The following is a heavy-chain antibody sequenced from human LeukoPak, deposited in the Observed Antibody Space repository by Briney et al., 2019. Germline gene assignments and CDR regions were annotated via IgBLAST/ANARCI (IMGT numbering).Heavy chain of an antibody. J-gene: IGHJ3*02. V-gene: IGHV3-30*02. CDR1: GFTFSSYG. D-gene: IGHD1-26*01. Sequence: GGSLRLSCAAPGFTFSSYGIHWVRQAPGKGLEWVAFIRYDGSNKYYADSVKGRFTISGDNSKNTLYLQMNSLRTEDTAVYYCAKDDSGSWDAFDIWGQGTMVTVSS. CDR3: AKDDSGSWDAFDI. CDR2: IRYDGSNK.